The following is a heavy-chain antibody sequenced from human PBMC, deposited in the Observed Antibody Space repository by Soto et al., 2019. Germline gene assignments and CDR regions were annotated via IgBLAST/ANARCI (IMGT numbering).Heavy chain of an antibody. Sequence: QVQLQESGPGLVEPSQTLSLICTVSGGSISSGDYYWSWIRQLPGKGLEWIGYIYYSGTTFQNPSLKSRVSISVDTSKNLFSLKLSSMTAADTAVYYCARTSGDYGLSKYFQHWGQGTLVTVSS. D-gene: IGHD4-17*01. V-gene: IGHV4-31*03. CDR1: GGSISSGDYY. CDR2: IYYSGTT. J-gene: IGHJ1*01. CDR3: ARTSGDYGLSKYFQH.